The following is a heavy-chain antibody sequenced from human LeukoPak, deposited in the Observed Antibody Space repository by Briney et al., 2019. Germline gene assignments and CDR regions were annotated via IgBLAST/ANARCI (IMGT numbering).Heavy chain of an antibody. CDR3: AKSSGYYLRVYMDV. J-gene: IGHJ6*03. CDR2: ISWNSGSI. Sequence: GRSLRLSCAASGFTFDDYAMHWVRQAPGKGLEWVSGISWNSGSIGYADSVEGRFTISRDNAKNSLYLQMNSLRAEDMALYYCAKSSGYYLRVYMDVWGKGTTVTVSS. CDR1: GFTFDDYA. V-gene: IGHV3-9*03. D-gene: IGHD3-9*01.